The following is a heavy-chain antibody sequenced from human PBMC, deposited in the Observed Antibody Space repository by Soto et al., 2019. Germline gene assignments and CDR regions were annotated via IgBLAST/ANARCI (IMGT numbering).Heavy chain of an antibody. D-gene: IGHD2-15*01. Sequence: QVQLVQSGAEVKKPGSSVKVSCKAPGGTFSSYAISWVRQAPGQGLEWMGGIIPIFGTAKYAQKFQGRVTITADESTSTGYMKLSSLRSEDTAVYYWARSQGGSSSLDIYYYYYYGMDVWGQGTTVTVSS. J-gene: IGHJ6*02. CDR1: GGTFSSYA. V-gene: IGHV1-69*01. CDR2: IIPIFGTA. CDR3: ARSQGGSSSLDIYYYYYYGMDV.